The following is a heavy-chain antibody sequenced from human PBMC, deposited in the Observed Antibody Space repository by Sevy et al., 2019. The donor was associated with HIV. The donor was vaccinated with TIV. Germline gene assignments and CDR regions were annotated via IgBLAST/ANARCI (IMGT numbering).Heavy chain of an antibody. CDR1: GFTFSKYS. Sequence: GGSLRLSCAASGFTFSKYSMSWVRQPPGKGLEWVSTLSFGCGEINYADSVKGRFTISRDNSKSSVYLQMNNLRPEDTAGYYWVREGCTKPHDYWGQGTLVTVSS. CDR2: LSFGCGEI. V-gene: IGHV3-23*01. CDR3: VREGCTKPHDY. J-gene: IGHJ4*02. D-gene: IGHD2-8*01.